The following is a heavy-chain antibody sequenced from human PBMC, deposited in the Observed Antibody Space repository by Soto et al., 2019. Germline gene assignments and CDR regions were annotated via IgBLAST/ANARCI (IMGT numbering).Heavy chain of an antibody. D-gene: IGHD6-19*01. V-gene: IGHV4-61*01. J-gene: IGHJ4*02. Sequence: QVQLQESGPGLVKPSETLSLTCTVSGGSVSSGSYYWSWIRQPPGKGLAWIGYIYYSGSTNYNPSLKSRVTISVDTSKNQFSLKLSSVTAADTAVYYCARDLRDSRGWFTPFDYWGQGTLVTVSS. CDR1: GGSVSSGSYY. CDR2: IYYSGST. CDR3: ARDLRDSRGWFTPFDY.